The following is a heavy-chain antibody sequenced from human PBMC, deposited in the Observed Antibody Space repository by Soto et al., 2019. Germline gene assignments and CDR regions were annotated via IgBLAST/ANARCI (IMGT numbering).Heavy chain of an antibody. CDR3: ARDIATVTTEGWWFDP. CDR1: GGSISSYY. Sequence: SETLSLTCTVSGGSISSYYWSWIRQPAGKGLEWIGRIYTSGSTNYNPSLKSRVTMSVDTSKNQFSLKLSSVTAADTAVYYCARDIATVTTEGWWFDPWGQGTLVTVSS. V-gene: IGHV4-4*07. J-gene: IGHJ5*02. D-gene: IGHD4-17*01. CDR2: IYTSGST.